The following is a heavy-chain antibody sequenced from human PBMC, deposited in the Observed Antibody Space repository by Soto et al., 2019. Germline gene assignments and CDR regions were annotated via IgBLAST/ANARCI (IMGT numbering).Heavy chain of an antibody. CDR3: TTDLPWSYGALAY. D-gene: IGHD5-18*01. CDR2: IKSKTDGETT. CDR1: GLTFDRAW. Sequence: EVPLVESGGGLVEPGGSLRLSCTTSGLTFDRAWMTWVRQAPGKGLEWIGRIKSKTDGETTDYGSPVKGRFTISRDDSKNTLYVQIDSLKIEDTAIYYCTTDLPWSYGALAYWGQGTMVTVSP. V-gene: IGHV3-15*05. J-gene: IGHJ4*02.